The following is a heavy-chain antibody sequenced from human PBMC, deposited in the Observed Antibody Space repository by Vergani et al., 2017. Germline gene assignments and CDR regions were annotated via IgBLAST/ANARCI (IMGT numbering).Heavy chain of an antibody. V-gene: IGHV1-69*01. D-gene: IGHD6-13*01. CDR3: ARCLLIAAAELDAFDI. Sequence: QVQLVQSGAEVKKPGSSVKVSCKASGGTFSSYAISWVRQAPGQGLEWMGGIIPIFGTANYAQKFQGRVPITADESTSTAYMELSSLRSEDTAVYYCARCLLIAAAELDAFDIWGQGTMVTVSS. J-gene: IGHJ3*02. CDR2: IIPIFGTA. CDR1: GGTFSSYA.